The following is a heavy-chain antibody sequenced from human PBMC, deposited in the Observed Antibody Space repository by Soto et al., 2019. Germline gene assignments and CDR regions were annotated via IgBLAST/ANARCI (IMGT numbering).Heavy chain of an antibody. CDR3: ARKYYDFWSGYSSSTSYGMDV. V-gene: IGHV1-18*01. J-gene: IGHJ6*02. Sequence: GASVTVSCKASGYTFTSYGISWVRQAPGQGLEWMGWISAYNGNTNYAQKLQGRVTMTTDTSTSTAYMELRSLRSDDTAVYYCARKYYDFWSGYSSSTSYGMDVWGQGTTVTVSS. CDR1: GYTFTSYG. CDR2: ISAYNGNT. D-gene: IGHD3-3*01.